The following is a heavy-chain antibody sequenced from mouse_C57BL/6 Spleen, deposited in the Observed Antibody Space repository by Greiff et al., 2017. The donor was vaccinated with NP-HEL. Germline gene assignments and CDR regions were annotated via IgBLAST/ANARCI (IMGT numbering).Heavy chain of an antibody. D-gene: IGHD1-1*01. Sequence: EVKVEESGPGLVKPSQSLSLTCSVTGYSITSGYYWNWIRQFPGNKLEWMGYISYDGSNNYNPSLKNRISITRDTSKNQFFLKLNSVTTEDTATYYCARDDYGSSYNAYWGQGTLVTVSA. CDR3: ARDDYGSSYNAY. CDR1: GYSITSGYY. J-gene: IGHJ3*01. CDR2: ISYDGSN. V-gene: IGHV3-6*01.